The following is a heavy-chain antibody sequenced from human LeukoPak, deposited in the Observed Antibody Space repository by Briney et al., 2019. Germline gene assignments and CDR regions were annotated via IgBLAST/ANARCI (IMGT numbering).Heavy chain of an antibody. D-gene: IGHD4-11*01. V-gene: IGHV3-33*01. Sequence: PGGSLRLSCAASGFTFSSYGMHWVRQAPGKGLEWVAVIWYDGSNKYYADSVKGRFTISRDNSKNTLYLQMNSLRAEDMAVYYCARERSNYSDYFDYWGQGTLVTVSS. CDR1: GFTFSSYG. CDR3: ARERSNYSDYFDY. J-gene: IGHJ4*02. CDR2: IWYDGSNK.